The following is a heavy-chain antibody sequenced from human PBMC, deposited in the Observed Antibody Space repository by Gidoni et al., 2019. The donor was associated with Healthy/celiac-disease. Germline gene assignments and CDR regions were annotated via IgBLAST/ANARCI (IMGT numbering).Heavy chain of an antibody. J-gene: IGHJ4*02. D-gene: IGHD2-21*02. V-gene: IGHV4-31*03. CDR3: ARAPYCGGDCYPHYFDY. Sequence: QVQLQESGPGLVKPSQTLSLTCTVSGCSISSGGYYWSWIRQHPGKGLEWIGYIYYSGSTYYNPSLKSRVTISVDTSKNQFSLKLSSVTAADTAVYYGARAPYCGGDCYPHYFDYWGQGTLVTVSS. CDR2: IYYSGST. CDR1: GCSISSGGYY.